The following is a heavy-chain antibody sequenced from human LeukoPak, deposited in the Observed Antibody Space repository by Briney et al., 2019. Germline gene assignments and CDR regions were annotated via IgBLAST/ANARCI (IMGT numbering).Heavy chain of an antibody. Sequence: SETLSLTCTVSGGSISSGDYYWSWIRQPPGKGLEWIGYIYYSGSTYYNPSLKSRVTISVDTSKNQFSLKLSSVTAADTAVYYCARASYPPDWYFDLWGRGTLVTVSS. J-gene: IGHJ2*01. CDR3: ARASYPPDWYFDL. CDR1: GGSISSGDYY. D-gene: IGHD6-6*01. CDR2: IYYSGST. V-gene: IGHV4-30-4*01.